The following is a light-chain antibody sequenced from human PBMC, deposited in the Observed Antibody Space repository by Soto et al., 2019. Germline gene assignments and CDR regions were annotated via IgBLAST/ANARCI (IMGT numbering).Light chain of an antibody. J-gene: IGLJ2*01. CDR1: SGHSSYA. V-gene: IGLV4-69*01. CDR3: QTWGTGIQV. Sequence: QLVLTQSPSASASLGASVKLTCTLSSGHSSYAIAWHQQQPEKGPRYLMKLNSDGSHSKGDGIPDRFSGSSSGAERYLTISRLQSEDEADYYCQTWGTGIQVFGGGTKLNVL. CDR2: LNSDGSH.